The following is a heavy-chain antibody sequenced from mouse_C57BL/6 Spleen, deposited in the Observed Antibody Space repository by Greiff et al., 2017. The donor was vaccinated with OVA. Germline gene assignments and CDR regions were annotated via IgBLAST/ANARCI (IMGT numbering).Heavy chain of an antibody. CDR2: IWSGGST. CDR3: ARSFYDSYSWFAY. CDR1: GFSLTSYG. J-gene: IGHJ3*01. D-gene: IGHD2-3*01. Sequence: VKLMESGPGLVQPSQSLSITCTVSGFSLTSYGVHWVRQSPGKGLEWLGVIWSGGSTDYNAAFISRLSISKDNSKSQVFFKMNSLQADDTAIYYCARSFYDSYSWFAYWGQGTLVTVSA. V-gene: IGHV2-2*01.